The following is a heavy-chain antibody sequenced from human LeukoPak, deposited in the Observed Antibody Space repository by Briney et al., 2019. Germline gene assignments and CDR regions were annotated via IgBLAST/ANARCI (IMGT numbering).Heavy chain of an antibody. CDR1: GYPFTSYD. V-gene: IGHV1-8*03. D-gene: IGHD3-10*01. Sequence: ASVKVSCKASGYPFTSYDINWVRQATGQGLEWMGWMNPNSGNTGYAQKFQGRVTFSRNTSITTAYMELSSLRSEDTAVYYCASAHGVRGVSVYWGQGTLVTVSS. CDR3: ASAHGVRGVSVY. CDR2: MNPNSGNT. J-gene: IGHJ4*02.